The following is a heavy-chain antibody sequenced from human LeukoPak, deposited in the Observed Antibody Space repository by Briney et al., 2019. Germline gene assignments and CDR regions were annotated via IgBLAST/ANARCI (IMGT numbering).Heavy chain of an antibody. CDR3: AKQSAGSAAWYSLHYDF. CDR1: GFTLSSYA. J-gene: IGHJ4*02. D-gene: IGHD6-13*01. CDR2: VDGGGDGT. V-gene: IGHV3-23*01. Sequence: GGSLRLSCAASGFTLSSYAMTWVRQAPGRGLEWVSSVDGGGDGTYYADSVKGQFTISRDNSKDTLYLQMNGLRAEDTAVYFCAKQSAGSAAWYSLHYDFWGQGTLVTVSS.